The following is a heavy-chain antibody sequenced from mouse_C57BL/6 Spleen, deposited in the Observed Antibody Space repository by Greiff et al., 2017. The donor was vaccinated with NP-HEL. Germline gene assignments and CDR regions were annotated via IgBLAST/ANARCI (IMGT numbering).Heavy chain of an antibody. D-gene: IGHD2-1*01. V-gene: IGHV3-6*01. CDR2: ISYDGSN. J-gene: IGHJ3*01. Sequence: EVKLMESGPGLVKPSQSLSLTCSVTGYSITSGYYWNWIRQFPGNILEWMGYISYDGSNNYNPSLKNRIAITRDTSKNQFFLKLKSVTTEDAATNYCAREGNGNYLFAYWGQGTLVTVSA. CDR1: GYSITSGYY. CDR3: AREGNGNYLFAY.